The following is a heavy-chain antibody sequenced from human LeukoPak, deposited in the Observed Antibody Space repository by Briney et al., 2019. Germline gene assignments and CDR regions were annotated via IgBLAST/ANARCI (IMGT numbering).Heavy chain of an antibody. V-gene: IGHV3-7*01. CDR2: IKQDGSEK. Sequence: GGSLRLSCAASVYTFCSYWMSCGRGAPGGGLEWGANIKQDGSEKHYVDSERGGFTISRDNGKYSLYLQMKRLRAEDTAVYYCLLSTWIQLWFFEYWGQGTLVTVSS. J-gene: IGHJ4*02. D-gene: IGHD5-18*01. CDR3: LLSTWIQLWFFEY. CDR1: VYTFCSYW.